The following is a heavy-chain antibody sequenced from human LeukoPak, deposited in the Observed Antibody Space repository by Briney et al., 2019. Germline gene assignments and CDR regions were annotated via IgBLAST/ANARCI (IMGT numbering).Heavy chain of an antibody. CDR1: GYPFSAHF. V-gene: IGHV7-4-1*02. CDR2: IDTTTGNP. CDR3: VRGTPTPGMDY. D-gene: IGHD3-10*01. J-gene: IGHJ4*02. Sequence: ASVKVSCKASGYPFSAHFLNWVRQAPGQGLEWMGNIDTTTGNPRYAQDFTGRFVFSLDTSVSTAYLQITSLKADDTAAYYCVRGTPTPGMDYWGQGTQVTVST.